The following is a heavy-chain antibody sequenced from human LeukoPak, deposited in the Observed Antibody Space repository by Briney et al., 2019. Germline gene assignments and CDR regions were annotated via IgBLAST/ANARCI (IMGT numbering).Heavy chain of an antibody. J-gene: IGHJ4*02. CDR2: INHSGST. V-gene: IGHV4-34*01. D-gene: IGHD3-22*01. CDR3: ARVGDSSGYYRRRPFDY. Sequence: PSETLSLTCAVYGGSFSGYYWSWIRQPPGKGLEWIGEINHSGSTNYNPSLKSRVTISVDTSKNQFSLKLSSVTAADTAVYYCARVGDSSGYYRRRPFDYWGQGTLVTVSS. CDR1: GGSFSGYY.